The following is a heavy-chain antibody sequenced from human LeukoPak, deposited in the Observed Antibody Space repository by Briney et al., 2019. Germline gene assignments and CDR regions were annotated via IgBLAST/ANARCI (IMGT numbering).Heavy chain of an antibody. CDR3: ASGRFIGRFDY. D-gene: IGHD1-26*01. CDR2: IYSGGST. J-gene: IGHJ4*02. Sequence: GGSLRLSCVASGITFSNYAVSWVRQAPGKGLEWVSVIYSGGSTYYADSVKGRFTISRDNSKNTLYLQMNSLRAEDTAVYYCASGRFIGRFDYWGQGTLVTVSS. CDR1: GITFSNYA. V-gene: IGHV3-53*01.